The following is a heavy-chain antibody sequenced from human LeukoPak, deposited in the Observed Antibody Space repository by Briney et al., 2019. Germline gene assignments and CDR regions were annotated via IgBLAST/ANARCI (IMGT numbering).Heavy chain of an antibody. J-gene: IGHJ4*02. CDR2: IYYSGST. Sequence: PSETLSLTCTVSGGSISSSSYYWGWIRQPPGKGLEWIGSIYYSGSTYYNPSLKSRVTISVDTSKNQFSLKLSSVTAADTAVYYCARQKGQQLARRRRGAGFDYWGQGTLVTVSS. D-gene: IGHD6-13*01. V-gene: IGHV4-39*01. CDR3: ARQKGQQLARRRRGAGFDY. CDR1: GGSISSSSYY.